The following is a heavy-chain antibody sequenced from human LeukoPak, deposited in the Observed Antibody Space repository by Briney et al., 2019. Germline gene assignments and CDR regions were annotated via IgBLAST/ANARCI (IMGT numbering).Heavy chain of an antibody. J-gene: IGHJ5*02. CDR2: INHSGST. Sequence: SETLSLTCAVYGGSFSGYYWSWIRQPPGKGLEWIGEINHSGSTNYNPSLKSRVTISVDTSKNQFSLELSSVTAADTAVYYCARTYYDFWSGALMSWFDPWGQGTLVTVSS. D-gene: IGHD3-3*01. V-gene: IGHV4-34*01. CDR3: ARTYYDFWSGALMSWFDP. CDR1: GGSFSGYY.